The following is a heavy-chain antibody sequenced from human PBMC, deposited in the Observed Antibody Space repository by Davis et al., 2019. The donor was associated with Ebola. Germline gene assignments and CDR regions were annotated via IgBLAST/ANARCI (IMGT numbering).Heavy chain of an antibody. CDR2: INHSGST. V-gene: IGHV4-34*01. D-gene: IGHD3-22*01. CDR3: ARMYYYDSSGYYYVAFDI. J-gene: IGHJ3*02. Sequence: SETLSLTCAVYGGSFSGYYWSWIRQPPGKGLEWIGEINHSGSTNYNPSLKSRVTISVDTSKNQFSLKLSSVTAADTAVYYCARMYYYDSSGYYYVAFDIWGQGTMVTVSS. CDR1: GGSFSGYY.